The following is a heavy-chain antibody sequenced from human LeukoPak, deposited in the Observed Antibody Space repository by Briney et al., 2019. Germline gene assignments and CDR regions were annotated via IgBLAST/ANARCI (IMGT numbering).Heavy chain of an antibody. CDR2: ISTSSSYI. CDR3: AKDKASSGYYSDAFDI. J-gene: IGHJ3*02. Sequence: TGGSLRLSCAASGFTLSSYNMKWVRQAPGKGLEWVSSISTSSSYIYYADSVKGRFTISRDNAKNSLYLQMNSLRAEDTAIYYCAKDKASSGYYSDAFDIWGQGTMVTVSS. CDR1: GFTLSSYN. D-gene: IGHD3-22*01. V-gene: IGHV3-21*01.